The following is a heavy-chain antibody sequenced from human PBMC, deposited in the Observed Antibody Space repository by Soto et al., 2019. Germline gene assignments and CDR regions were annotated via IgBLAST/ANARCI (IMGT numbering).Heavy chain of an antibody. CDR3: ASIVSSSSYYFDY. J-gene: IGHJ4*02. Sequence: PSETLSLTCTVSGGSISSYYWSWIRQPPGKGLEWIGYIYYSGSTNYNPSLKSRVTISVDTSKNQFPLKLSSVTAADTAVYYCASIVSSSSYYFDYWGQGTLVTVSS. CDR2: IYYSGST. CDR1: GGSISSYY. V-gene: IGHV4-59*01. D-gene: IGHD6-6*01.